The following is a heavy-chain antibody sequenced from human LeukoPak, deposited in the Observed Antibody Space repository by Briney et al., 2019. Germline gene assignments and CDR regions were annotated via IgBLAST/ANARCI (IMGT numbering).Heavy chain of an antibody. J-gene: IGHJ4*02. CDR3: GRERGWEVLDF. Sequence: SETLSLTCTVSGGSVSRGYYYWSWMRQSPGKELEWVGYIDYSRNTNYNPSLKCRVTISSDTSKNQFTLKLSSVTAADTAVYFCGRERGWEVLDFWGQGTLVTVSS. CDR2: IDYSRNT. V-gene: IGHV4-61*01. D-gene: IGHD1-26*01. CDR1: GGSVSRGYYY.